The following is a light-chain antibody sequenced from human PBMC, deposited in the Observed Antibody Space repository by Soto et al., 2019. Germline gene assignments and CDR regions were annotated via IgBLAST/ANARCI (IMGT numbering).Light chain of an antibody. CDR1: QDINNY. J-gene: IGKJ4*01. CDR3: QKYDIAPRT. V-gene: IGKV1-27*01. CDR2: AAS. Sequence: DIQMTQSPSSLSASVGDRVTITCRASQDINNYLAWYQQRPGKVPKLLIYAASTLQSGVPSRFSGSGSGTDFTLTISSPQPEDVATYYCQKYDIAPRTFGGGTKVEIK.